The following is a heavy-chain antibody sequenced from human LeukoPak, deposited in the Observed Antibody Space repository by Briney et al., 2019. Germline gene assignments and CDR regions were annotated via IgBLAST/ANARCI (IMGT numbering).Heavy chain of an antibody. CDR1: GGSISSGDYY. D-gene: IGHD6-13*01. Sequence: SETLSLTCTVSGGSISSGDYYWGWIRQPPGKGLEWIGYIYYSGSTYYNPSLKSRVTISVDTSKNQFSLKLSSVTAADTAVYYCAREGSWPHYYYYGMDVWGQGTTITVSS. CDR3: AREGSWPHYYYYGMDV. V-gene: IGHV4-30-4*01. CDR2: IYYSGST. J-gene: IGHJ6*02.